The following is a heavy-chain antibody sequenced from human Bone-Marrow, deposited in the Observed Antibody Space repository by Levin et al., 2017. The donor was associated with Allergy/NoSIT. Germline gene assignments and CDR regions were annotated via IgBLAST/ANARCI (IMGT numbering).Heavy chain of an antibody. CDR3: ARFGGEHKSTWYITSFSYMDV. J-gene: IGHJ6*03. Sequence: GGSLRLSCAASGFTFDAYDMHWVRQAPGKGLEWVAFIWYDSRNKYYGDSVKGRFTISRDNSKNTLYLEMDSLRAEDTAVYYCARFGGEHKSTWYITSFSYMDVWGKGTTVTVSS. CDR1: GFTFDAYD. D-gene: IGHD6-13*01. V-gene: IGHV3-33*01. CDR2: IWYDSRNK.